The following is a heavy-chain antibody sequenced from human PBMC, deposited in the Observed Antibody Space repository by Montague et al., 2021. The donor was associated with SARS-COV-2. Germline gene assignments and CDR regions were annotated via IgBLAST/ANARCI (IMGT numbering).Heavy chain of an antibody. D-gene: IGHD3-9*01. J-gene: IGHJ4*02. CDR1: GFTVSDAW. CDR2: IKSKHFGETT. Sequence: SLRLSCPASGFTVSDAWMSWVRQAPGKGPEWVSRIKSKHFGETTDYAAPVKGRFTISRDDSTNTLYLQMNSLRAEDTAVYYCASGVLRYFDWLLYGGFDYWGQGTLVTVSS. CDR3: ASGVLRYFDWLLYGGFDY. V-gene: IGHV3-15*01.